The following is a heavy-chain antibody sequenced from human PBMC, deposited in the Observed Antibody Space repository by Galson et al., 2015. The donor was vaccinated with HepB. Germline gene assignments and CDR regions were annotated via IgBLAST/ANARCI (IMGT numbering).Heavy chain of an antibody. CDR1: GFNFGSYS. D-gene: IGHD3-3*01. J-gene: IGHJ5*02. CDR3: ARVYGETRIDV. CDR2: LSSSSKII. V-gene: IGHV3-48*02. Sequence: SLRLSCATSGFNFGSYSMIWVRQAPGKGLEWISYLSSSSKIIYYGDSVRGRFTISRDNAKNSLYLQMDGLRDGDTAVYYCARVYGETRIDVWGQGALVTVSS.